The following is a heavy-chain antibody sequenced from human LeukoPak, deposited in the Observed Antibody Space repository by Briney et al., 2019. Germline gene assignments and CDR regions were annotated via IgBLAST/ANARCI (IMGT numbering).Heavy chain of an antibody. CDR1: GYTFTSYD. Sequence: ASVKVSCKAAGYTFTSYDINWVGQATGQGVEGRGGMNPNSGKTGYAQKFQGRVTMTRTTSISTAYMELSSLRSEDTAVYYCARGFRDCSGCSCYGIDYWGQGTLVTVSS. V-gene: IGHV1-8*01. CDR2: MNPNSGKT. D-gene: IGHD2-15*01. CDR3: ARGFRDCSGCSCYGIDY. J-gene: IGHJ4*02.